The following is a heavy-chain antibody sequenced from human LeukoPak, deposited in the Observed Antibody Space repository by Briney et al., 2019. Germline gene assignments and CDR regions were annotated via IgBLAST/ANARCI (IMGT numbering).Heavy chain of an antibody. V-gene: IGHV3-53*01. D-gene: IGHD3-10*01. Sequence: GGSLRLSCAASGLTVSINYMKWARQARGQGLEGVSVINSGGSTHYADSVKGRFTISRDNSKNTLYLHMNSLRAEDTAVYYCARDLYYYGSGSDNFLYYWGQGTLVTVSS. J-gene: IGHJ4*02. CDR2: INSGGST. CDR3: ARDLYYYGSGSDNFLYY. CDR1: GLTVSINY.